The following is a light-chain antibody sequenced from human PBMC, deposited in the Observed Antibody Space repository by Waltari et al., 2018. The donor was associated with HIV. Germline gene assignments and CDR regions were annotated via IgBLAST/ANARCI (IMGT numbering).Light chain of an antibody. CDR1: RSDVGGYNY. CDR3: SSYTSSSTLRV. V-gene: IGLV2-14*03. J-gene: IGLJ1*01. CDR2: DVS. Sequence: QSALTQPASVSGSPGQSLPISCTGTRSDVGGYNYVSWYQQHPVKAPKLMIYDVSNRPSGVSNRFSCSKSGNTASLTISGLQAEDEADYYCSSYTSSSTLRVFGTGTKVTVL.